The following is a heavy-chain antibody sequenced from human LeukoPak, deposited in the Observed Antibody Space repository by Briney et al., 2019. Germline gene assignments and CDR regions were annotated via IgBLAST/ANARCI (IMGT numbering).Heavy chain of an antibody. D-gene: IGHD3-10*01. V-gene: IGHV4-34*01. J-gene: IGHJ4*02. CDR1: GGSFSGYY. CDR2: INHSGST. Sequence: PSETLSLTCAVYGGSFSGYYWSWIRQPPGKGLEWIGEINHSGSTNYNPSLKSRVTISVDTSKNQFSLKLSSVTAADTAVYYCAREADGSGSFDYWGQGTLVTVSS. CDR3: AREADGSGSFDY.